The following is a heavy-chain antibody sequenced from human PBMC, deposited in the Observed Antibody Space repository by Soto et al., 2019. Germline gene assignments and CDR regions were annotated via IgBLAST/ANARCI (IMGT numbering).Heavy chain of an antibody. D-gene: IGHD3-10*01. V-gene: IGHV1-8*01. CDR2: MNAYSGNT. CDR1: GYTFTSYD. CDR3: AGDDFDP. J-gene: IGHJ5*02. Sequence: ASVKVSCKASGYTFTSYDINWVRQATGQGLEWMGWMNAYSGNTGYAQKFQGRVTMTTNTSTSTAYMELRSLRSDDTAVYYCAGDDFDPWGQGTLVTVSS.